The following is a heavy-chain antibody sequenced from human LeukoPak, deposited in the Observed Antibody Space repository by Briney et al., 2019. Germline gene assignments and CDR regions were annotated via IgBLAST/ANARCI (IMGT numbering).Heavy chain of an antibody. V-gene: IGHV1-8*01. Sequence: GASVKVSCKASGYTFTSYDINWVRQATGQGLEWMGWMNPNSGNTGYAQKFQGRVTMTRNTSISTAYMELSSLRSEDTAVYYCASGGDYDISLYGMDVWGQGTTVTVSS. D-gene: IGHD3-9*01. CDR2: MNPNSGNT. CDR1: GYTFTSYD. CDR3: ASGGDYDISLYGMDV. J-gene: IGHJ6*02.